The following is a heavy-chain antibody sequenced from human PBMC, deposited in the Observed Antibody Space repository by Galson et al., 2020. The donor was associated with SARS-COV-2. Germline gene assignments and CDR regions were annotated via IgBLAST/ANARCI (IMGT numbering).Heavy chain of an antibody. J-gene: IGHJ5*02. CDR2: MNPKSGNT. D-gene: IGHD5-18*01. CDR3: ARVWERGFRDGNWFDP. CDR1: GYAFTNYD. V-gene: IGHV1-8*01. Sequence: ASVKVSCKASGYAFTNYDINWVRQATGEGLEWMGWMNPKSGNTGYVQKFQGRVTMTRDTSTSTAYMELSSLRSEDTAVYYCARVWERGFRDGNWFDPWGQRTLVTVSS.